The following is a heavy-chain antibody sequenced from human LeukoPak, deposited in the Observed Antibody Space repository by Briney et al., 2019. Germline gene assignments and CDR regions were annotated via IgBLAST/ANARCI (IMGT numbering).Heavy chain of an antibody. CDR1: GGSISSSAYH. J-gene: IGHJ4*02. D-gene: IGHD2-15*01. V-gene: IGHV4-39*01. Sequence: SETLSLTCTVSGGSISSSAYHWGWIRQPPGKGLEWIGSIHYSGSTYYNPSLKSRVTISVDTSKNQFSLKLSSVTAADTAVYYCARLWSTDCRGGSCPHQPNYWGQGTLVTVSS. CDR3: ARLWSTDCRGGSCPHQPNY. CDR2: IHYSGST.